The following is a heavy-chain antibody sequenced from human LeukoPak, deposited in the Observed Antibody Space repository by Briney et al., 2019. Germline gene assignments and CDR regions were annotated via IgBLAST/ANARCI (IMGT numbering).Heavy chain of an antibody. CDR3: ARQRRYDFWSGYQYNWFDP. CDR1: GGSFSGYY. J-gene: IGHJ5*02. Sequence: SETLSLTCAVYGGSFSGYYWSWIRQPPRKGLEWIGEINHSGSTNYNPSLKSRVTISVDTSKNQFSLKLSSVTAADTAVYYCARQRRYDFWSGYQYNWFDPWGQGTLVTVSS. CDR2: INHSGST. V-gene: IGHV4-34*01. D-gene: IGHD3-3*01.